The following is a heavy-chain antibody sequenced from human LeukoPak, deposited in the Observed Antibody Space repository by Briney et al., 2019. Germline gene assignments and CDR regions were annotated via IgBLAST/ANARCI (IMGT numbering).Heavy chain of an antibody. V-gene: IGHV1-18*01. CDR2: ISAYNGNT. CDR3: ARDGRKYYYDSSGYYNFDY. CDR1: GYAFTSYG. J-gene: IGHJ4*02. D-gene: IGHD3-22*01. Sequence: ASVKVSCKASGYAFTSYGIGWVRQAPGQGLEWMGWISAYNGNTNYAQKLQGRVTMTTDTSTSTAYMELRSLRSDDTAVYYCARDGRKYYYDSSGYYNFDYWGQGTLVTVSS.